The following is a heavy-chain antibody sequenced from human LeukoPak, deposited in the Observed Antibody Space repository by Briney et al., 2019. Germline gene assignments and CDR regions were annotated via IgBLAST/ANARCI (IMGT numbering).Heavy chain of an antibody. Sequence: GGSLRLPCAASGFTFSSNYMSWVRQAPGKGLEWVSGIYSGRSTYYADSVKGRFTISTDNSTNTLYLQMNSLRAEDTAVYYCARSLNDAFDIWGQGTMVTVSS. J-gene: IGHJ3*02. V-gene: IGHV3-53*01. CDR1: GFTFSSNY. CDR2: IYSGRST. CDR3: ARSLNDAFDI.